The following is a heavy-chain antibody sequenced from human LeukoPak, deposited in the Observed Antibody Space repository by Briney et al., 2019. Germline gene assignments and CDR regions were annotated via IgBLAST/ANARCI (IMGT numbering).Heavy chain of an antibody. D-gene: IGHD4-17*01. J-gene: IGHJ3*02. CDR2: IYSGDRT. CDR1: EFFVSSNH. V-gene: IGHV3-53*01. CDR3: VRDGKDYGDLATLDI. Sequence: PGGSLRLSCAASEFFVSSNHMSWVRQAPGKGLEWVSVIYSGDRTHYADPVKGRFTISRDNSKNTVYLQMNSLRAEDTAVYYCVRDGKDYGDLATLDIWGQGTMVTVSS.